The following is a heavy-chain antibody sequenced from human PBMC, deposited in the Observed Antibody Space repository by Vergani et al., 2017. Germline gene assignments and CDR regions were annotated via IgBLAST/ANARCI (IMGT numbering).Heavy chain of an antibody. D-gene: IGHD5-12*01. J-gene: IGHJ4*02. CDR1: GGSISSSNW. CDR3: ARGAIGGYDGYYFDY. CDR2: IYYSGST. Sequence: QVQLQESGPGLVKPPGTLSLTCAVSGGSISSSNWWSWVRQPPGKGLEWIGYIYYSGSTYYNPSLKSLVTISVDTSKNQFSLKLSSVTAADTAVYYCARGAIGGYDGYYFDYWGQGTLVTVSS. V-gene: IGHV4-4*03.